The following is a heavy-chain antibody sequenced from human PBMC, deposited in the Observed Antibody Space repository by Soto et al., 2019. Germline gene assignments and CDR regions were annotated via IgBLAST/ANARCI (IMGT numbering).Heavy chain of an antibody. J-gene: IGHJ4*02. CDR1: GFTFNNYA. Sequence: EVQLLESGGGLVQPGGSLRLSCAASGFTFNNYAMTWVRQAPGKGLEWVSAISGGGDTTSYADSVKGRFTVSRDGSKNTLYLQMSSLRAEDTARYYCAKGRGGSGSLTPRVDFWGQGTLVTVSS. V-gene: IGHV3-23*01. CDR2: ISGGGDTT. CDR3: AKGRGGSGSLTPRVDF. D-gene: IGHD3-10*01.